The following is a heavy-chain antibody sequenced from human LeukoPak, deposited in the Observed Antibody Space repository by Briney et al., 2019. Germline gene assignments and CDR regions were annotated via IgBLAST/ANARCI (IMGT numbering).Heavy chain of an antibody. CDR3: GRTKPHNSEIYT. D-gene: IGHD2/OR15-2a*01. CDR1: VYTFNTYD. CDR2: MNPNSGNT. Sequence: ASVTVSFKASVYTFNTYDFNWVRQAAGQGGEGVGWMNPNSGNTGYGQKFQGRLSITRNSSISTAYMELSSLTSDDTAVYYCGRTKPHNSEIYTWGQGTLVIVSS. J-gene: IGHJ4*02. V-gene: IGHV1-8*03.